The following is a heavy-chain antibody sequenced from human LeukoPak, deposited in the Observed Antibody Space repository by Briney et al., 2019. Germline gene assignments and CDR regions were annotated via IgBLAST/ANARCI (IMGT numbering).Heavy chain of an antibody. CDR1: GGSVSNYY. V-gene: IGHV4-59*02. CDR2: IYYTET. D-gene: IGHD6-19*01. J-gene: IGHJ4*02. Sequence: SETLSLTCTVSGGSVSNYYWSWIRQSPGKGLEWIGYIYYTETSYNPSLKSRVTISADTSKNQFSLKLYSVTAADTAVYYCARDSALAQAVMFDYWGQGTLVTVSS. CDR3: ARDSALAQAVMFDY.